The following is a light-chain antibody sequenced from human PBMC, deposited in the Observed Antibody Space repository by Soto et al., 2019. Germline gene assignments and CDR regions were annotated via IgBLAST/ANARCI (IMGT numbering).Light chain of an antibody. CDR1: QSVSSSY. J-gene: IGKJ4*01. Sequence: EIVLTQSPGTLSLSPGERATLSCRASQSVSSSYLAWYQQKPGQAPRLLIYGASSRATGIPDRFSVSGSGTYFTLSISRLEPEDFAVSYGPQCYGPPRLTCGGTTKLDIK. CDR2: GAS. V-gene: IGKV3-20*01. CDR3: PQCYGPPRLT.